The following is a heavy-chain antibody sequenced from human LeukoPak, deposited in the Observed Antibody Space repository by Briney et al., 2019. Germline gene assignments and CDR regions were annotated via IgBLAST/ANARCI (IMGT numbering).Heavy chain of an antibody. D-gene: IGHD3-10*01. CDR3: TTGPLPLLWFGELLIDY. V-gene: IGHV3-15*01. J-gene: IGHJ4*02. Sequence: GGSLRLSCAASGFTFSNAWMSWVRQAPGKGLEWVGRIKSKTDGGTTDYAAPVKGRFTISRDDSKNTLYLQMNSLKTEDTAVYYCTTGPLPLLWFGELLIDYWGQGTLVTVSS. CDR1: GFTFSNAW. CDR2: IKSKTDGGTT.